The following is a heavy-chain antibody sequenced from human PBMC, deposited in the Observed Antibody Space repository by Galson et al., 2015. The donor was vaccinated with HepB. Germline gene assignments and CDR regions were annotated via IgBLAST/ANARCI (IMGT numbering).Heavy chain of an antibody. J-gene: IGHJ4*02. D-gene: IGHD3-10*01. CDR3: ARDGTYITGWGFDY. CDR1: GYTSTNYH. V-gene: IGHV1-46*01. Sequence: SVKVSCKASGYTSTNYHMHWLRQAPGQGLEWMGIVNPSDGSTSYAQKIQGRVTLTRDTSTSTVYMEMRSLRPKDTAVYYCARDGTYITGWGFDYWGLGTLVTVSS. CDR2: VNPSDGST.